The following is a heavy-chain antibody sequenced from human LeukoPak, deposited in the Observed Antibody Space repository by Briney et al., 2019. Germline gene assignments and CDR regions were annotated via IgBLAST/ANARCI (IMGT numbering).Heavy chain of an antibody. J-gene: IGHJ4*02. V-gene: IGHV4-61*01. CDR1: GGSVSSGSYY. CDR2: IYYSGST. Sequence: SETLSLTCTVSGGSVSSGSYYWNWIRQPPGKGLEWIGYIYYSGSTNYNPSLKSRVTISVDTSKNQFSLKLSSVTAADTAVYYCARGLMMAVAGRGEFHYWGQGTLVTVSS. D-gene: IGHD6-13*01. CDR3: ARGLMMAVAGRGEFHY.